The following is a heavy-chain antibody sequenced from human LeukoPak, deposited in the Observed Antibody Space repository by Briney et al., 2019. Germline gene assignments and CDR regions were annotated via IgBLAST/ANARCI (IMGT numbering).Heavy chain of an antibody. D-gene: IGHD3-22*01. CDR3: ARVSYYYDSSGYLVY. CDR1: GFTFSSYS. J-gene: IGHJ4*02. CDR2: ISSSSSYI. V-gene: IGHV3-21*01. Sequence: GGSLRLSCAASGFTFSSYSMNWVRQAPGKGLEWVSSISSSSSYIYYADSVKGRFTISRDNAKNSLYLQMNSLRAEDTAVYYCARVSYYYDSSGYLVYWGQGTLVTVSS.